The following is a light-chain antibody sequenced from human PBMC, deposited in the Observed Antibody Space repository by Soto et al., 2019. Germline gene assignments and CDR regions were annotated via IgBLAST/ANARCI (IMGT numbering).Light chain of an antibody. Sequence: QPVLTPWPSASASLGASVKLTCTLSSGHSSYAIAWHQQQPEKGPRYLMKLNSDGSHSKGDGIPDRFSGSSSGAERYLTISSLQSEDEADYYCQTWGSGTVVFGGGTKLTVL. CDR2: LNSDGSH. CDR1: SGHSSYA. V-gene: IGLV4-69*01. J-gene: IGLJ2*01. CDR3: QTWGSGTVV.